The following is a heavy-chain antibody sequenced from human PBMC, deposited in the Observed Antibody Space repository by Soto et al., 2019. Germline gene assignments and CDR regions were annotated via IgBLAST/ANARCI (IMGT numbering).Heavy chain of an antibody. CDR1: GGSFSGYY. V-gene: IGHV4-34*01. CDR2: INHSGST. CDR3: AREFMMYYYGSGAPMYYYYYMEV. J-gene: IGHJ6*03. D-gene: IGHD3-10*01. Sequence: PSETLSLTCAVYGGSFSGYYWSWIRQPPGKGLEWIGEINHSGSTNYNPSLKSRVTISVDTSKNQFSLKLSSVTAADTAVYYCAREFMMYYYGSGAPMYYYYYMEVWGKGTTVTVSS.